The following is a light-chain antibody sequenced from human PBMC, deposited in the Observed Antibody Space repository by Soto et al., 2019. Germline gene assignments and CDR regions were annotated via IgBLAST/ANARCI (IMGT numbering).Light chain of an antibody. V-gene: IGKV1-5*03. CDR1: QSIGYW. CDR3: QKYNSYFYT. CDR2: KAS. J-gene: IGKJ2*01. Sequence: DIQMTQSPSTLSASVGDRVTLICRASQSIGYWLAWYQQKPGKAPKVLIHKASSLASGVPSRFSGSGSGTQFTLTISSLQPNDFTTYSCQKYNSYFYTFVQGTKLEIK.